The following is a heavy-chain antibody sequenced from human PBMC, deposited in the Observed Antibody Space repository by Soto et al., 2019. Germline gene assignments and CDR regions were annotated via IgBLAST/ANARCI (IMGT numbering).Heavy chain of an antibody. CDR2: ISSSSSYI. D-gene: IGHD1-1*01. CDR1: GFTCGSYG. Sequence: GGLQRHSCAAAGFTCGSYGMRWVRQAPGKGLEWVSSISSSSSYIYYADSVKGRFTISRDNAKNSLYLQMNSLRAEDTAVYYCVCLQVEDGIGGFRPVSAFLPNRSSDL. V-gene: IGHV3-21*01. CDR3: VCLQVEDGIGGFRPVSAFLPNRSSDL. J-gene: IGHJ2*01.